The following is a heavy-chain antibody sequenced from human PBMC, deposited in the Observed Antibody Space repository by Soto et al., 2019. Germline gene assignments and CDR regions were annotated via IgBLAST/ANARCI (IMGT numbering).Heavy chain of an antibody. V-gene: IGHV3-23*01. CDR1: GFTFSSYA. CDR2: ISGSGGGT. CDR3: AKHLSNGSPDY. D-gene: IGHD2-15*01. J-gene: IGHJ4*02. Sequence: PGVSLRLSCAASGFTFSSYAMSWVRQAPGKGLEWVSLISGSGGGTYYADSVKGRFTISRDNSKNTLYLQMNSLRAEDTAVFYCAKHLSNGSPDYWGQGTLVTVSS.